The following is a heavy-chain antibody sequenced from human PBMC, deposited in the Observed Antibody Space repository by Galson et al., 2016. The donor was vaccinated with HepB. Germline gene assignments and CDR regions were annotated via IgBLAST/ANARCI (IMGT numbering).Heavy chain of an antibody. CDR1: GLSFRSYG. D-gene: IGHD3-10*01. CDR3: AKDEYTIGWGPPWFDP. J-gene: IGHJ5*02. Sequence: SLRLSCAASGLSFRSYGMHWVRQAPGKGLEWVAVMSYDGTKRSYGDSVRGRFTISGDNSKNTLYLEMNSPRAEDTAVYYCAKDEYTIGWGPPWFDPWGQGTLVTVSS. CDR2: MSYDGTKR. V-gene: IGHV3-30*18.